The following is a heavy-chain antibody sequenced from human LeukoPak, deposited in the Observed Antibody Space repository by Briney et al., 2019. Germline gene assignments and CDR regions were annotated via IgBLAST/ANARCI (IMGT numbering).Heavy chain of an antibody. CDR1: GGSISSGGYY. V-gene: IGHV4-31*03. CDR2: IYYSGST. CDR3: ARRAFSSGYYYFDY. D-gene: IGHD3-22*01. Sequence: SSETLSLTCTVSGGSISSGGYYWSWIRQHPGKGLEWIGYIYYSGSTYYNPSLKSRVTISVDTSKNQFSLKLSSVTAADTAVYYCARRAFSSGYYYFDYWGQGTLVTVSS. J-gene: IGHJ4*02.